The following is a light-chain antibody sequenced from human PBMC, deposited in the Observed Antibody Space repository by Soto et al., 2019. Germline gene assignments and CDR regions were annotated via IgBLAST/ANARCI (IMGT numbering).Light chain of an antibody. CDR3: TSWTTSTTMI. CDR2: DVN. Sequence: QSALTQPASVSGSPVQSITISCTGTSSDIGAYNFVSWYQQHPGKAPKLMLYDVNTRPSGVSNRFSGSKSGNTASLTISGLQAEDEADYYCTSWTTSTTMIFGGGTKLTVL. V-gene: IGLV2-14*03. J-gene: IGLJ2*01. CDR1: SSDIGAYNF.